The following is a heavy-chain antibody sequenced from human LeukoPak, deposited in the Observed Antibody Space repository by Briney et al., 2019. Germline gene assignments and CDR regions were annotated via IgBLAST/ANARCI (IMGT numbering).Heavy chain of an antibody. CDR3: ARIEDVTRGYNHAYYFDY. D-gene: IGHD5-18*01. CDR1: GGSISSGSYY. J-gene: IGHJ4*02. Sequence: SETLSLTCTVSGGSISSGSYYWSRIRQPAGKGLEWIGRIYTSGSTNYNPSLKSRVTISVDTSKNQFSLKLSSVTAADTAVYYCARIEDVTRGYNHAYYFDYWGQGTLVTVSS. V-gene: IGHV4-61*02. CDR2: IYTSGST.